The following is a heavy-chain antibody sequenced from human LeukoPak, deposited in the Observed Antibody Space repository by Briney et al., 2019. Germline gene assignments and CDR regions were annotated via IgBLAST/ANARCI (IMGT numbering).Heavy chain of an antibody. CDR1: GFTFSGSA. V-gene: IGHV3-73*01. D-gene: IGHD1-14*01. J-gene: IGHJ4*02. CDR2: IRSKANSYAT. CDR3: TITLSDY. Sequence: GWSLRLSCAAAGFTFSGSAMRWGRQASEKRLEWVVRIRSKANSYATAYAASVKGMFTISREDSKNTAYLQMNSLKTEDTAVYYCTITLSDYWGQGTLVTVSS.